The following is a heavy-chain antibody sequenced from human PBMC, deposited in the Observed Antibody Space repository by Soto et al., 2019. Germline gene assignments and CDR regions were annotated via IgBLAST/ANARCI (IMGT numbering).Heavy chain of an antibody. Sequence: GGSLRLSCSASGFTFGSYAFHWVRQAPGKGLEYVSAINHNGVSRYYADSVKGRFTISRDDSKNTLYLQMSSLRPEDTAVDYSAKTLAPFDYYYGMDVRCQGTTVTVSS. V-gene: IGHV3-64D*08. CDR1: GFTFGSYA. CDR3: AKTLAPFDYYYGMDV. CDR2: INHNGVSR. J-gene: IGHJ6*02.